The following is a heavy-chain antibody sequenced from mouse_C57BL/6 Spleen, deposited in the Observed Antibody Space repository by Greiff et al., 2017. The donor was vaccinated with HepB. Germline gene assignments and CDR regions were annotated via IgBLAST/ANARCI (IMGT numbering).Heavy chain of an antibody. J-gene: IGHJ2*01. V-gene: IGHV3-1*01. CDR1: GYSITSGYD. CDR2: ISYSGST. CDR3: ARGGSYFDY. Sequence: EVQLQQSGPGMVKPSQSLSLTCTVTGYSITSGYDWHWIRHFPGNKLEWMGYISYSGSTNYNPSLKSRISITHDTSKNHFFLKLNSVTTEDTATYYCARGGSYFDYWGQGTTLTVSS. D-gene: IGHD1-1*01.